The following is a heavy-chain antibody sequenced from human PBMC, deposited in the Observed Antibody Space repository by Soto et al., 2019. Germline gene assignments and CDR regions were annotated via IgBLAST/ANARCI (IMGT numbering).Heavy chain of an antibody. CDR2: IKQDGTET. J-gene: IGHJ4*02. V-gene: IGHV3-7*05. CDR1: GFPFSSYR. CDR3: ASYSYVSGSRSFDY. Sequence: EVQLVESGGGLVQPGGSLRLSCAASGFPFSSYRMSWVRQAPGKGLEWVATIKQDGTETYYLDSVKGRFTISRDNAKTSLYLQMNSLRAEDTAVYYCASYSYVSGSRSFDYWGQGTLVTVSS. D-gene: IGHD3-10*01.